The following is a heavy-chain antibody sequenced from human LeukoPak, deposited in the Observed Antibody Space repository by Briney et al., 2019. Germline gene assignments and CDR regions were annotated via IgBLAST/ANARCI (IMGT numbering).Heavy chain of an antibody. CDR3: AKAKGSSWKNYYYMDV. CDR1: GFTFSSYE. CDR2: ISSSGSTI. J-gene: IGHJ6*03. V-gene: IGHV3-48*03. Sequence: SGGSLRLSCAASGFTFSSYEMNWVRQAPGKGLEWVSYISSSGSTIYYADSVKGRFTISRDNSKNTLYLQMNSLRAEDTAVYYCAKAKGSSWKNYYYMDVWGKGTTVTVSS. D-gene: IGHD6-13*01.